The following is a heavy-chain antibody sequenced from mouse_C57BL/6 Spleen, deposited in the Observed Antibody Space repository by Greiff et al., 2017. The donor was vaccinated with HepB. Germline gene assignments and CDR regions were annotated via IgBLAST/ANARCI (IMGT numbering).Heavy chain of an antibody. CDR2: ISSGSSTI. CDR1: GFTFSDYG. J-gene: IGHJ4*01. CDR3: AREAYYSNYDAMDY. V-gene: IGHV5-17*01. Sequence: EVMLVESGGGLVKPGGSLKLSCAASGFTFSDYGMHWVRQAAEKGLEWVAYISSGSSTIYYADTVKGRFTISRDNAKNTLFLQMTSLRSEDTAMYYCAREAYYSNYDAMDYWGQGTSVTVSS. D-gene: IGHD2-5*01.